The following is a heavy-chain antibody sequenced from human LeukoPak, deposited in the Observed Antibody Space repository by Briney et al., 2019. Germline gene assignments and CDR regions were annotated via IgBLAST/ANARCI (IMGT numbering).Heavy chain of an antibody. Sequence: SDSVKGRFTISRDNSKNTLYLQMNSLRAEDTAVYYCAKDDPYPGGLYDYWGQGTLVTVSS. CDR3: AKDDPYPGGLYDY. V-gene: IGHV3-23*01. J-gene: IGHJ4*02. D-gene: IGHD2-2*01.